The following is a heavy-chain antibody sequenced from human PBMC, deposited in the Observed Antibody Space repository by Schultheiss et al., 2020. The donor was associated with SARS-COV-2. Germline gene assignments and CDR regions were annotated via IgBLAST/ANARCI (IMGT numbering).Heavy chain of an antibody. V-gene: IGHV3-30*02. Sequence: GGSLRLSCAASGLTFSSHGMHWVRQAPGKGLEWVAFIRYDGSNKYYADSVKGRFTISRDNSKNTLCLQMNSLRTEDTAIYYCVKEGSGSAALFDIWGQGTMVTVSS. CDR2: IRYDGSNK. D-gene: IGHD1-26*01. CDR1: GLTFSSHG. J-gene: IGHJ3*02. CDR3: VKEGSGSAALFDI.